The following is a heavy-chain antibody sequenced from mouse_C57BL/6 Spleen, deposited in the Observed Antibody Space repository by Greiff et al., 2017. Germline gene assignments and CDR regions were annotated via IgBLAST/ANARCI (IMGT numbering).Heavy chain of an antibody. J-gene: IGHJ3*01. Sequence: EVQLQQSGPELVKPGASVKIPCKASGYTFTDYNMDWVKQSHGKSLEWIGDINPNNGGTIYNQKFKGKATLTVDKSSSTAYMELRSLTSEDTAVYYCARDWDEGGFAYWGQGTLVTVSA. D-gene: IGHD4-1*01. CDR1: GYTFTDYN. CDR2: INPNNGGT. V-gene: IGHV1-18*01. CDR3: ARDWDEGGFAY.